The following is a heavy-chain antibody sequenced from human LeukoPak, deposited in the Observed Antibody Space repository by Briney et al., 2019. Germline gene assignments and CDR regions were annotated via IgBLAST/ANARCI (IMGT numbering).Heavy chain of an antibody. CDR2: IWYDGSTK. J-gene: IGHJ4*02. CDR1: GFTFSTSG. D-gene: IGHD4-17*01. V-gene: IGHV3-33*01. CDR3: ATEDYGRSFDY. Sequence: GSLRLSCAASGFTFSTSGFHWVRQAPGKGLEWVAVIWYDGSTKYYADSVMGRFTMSRDNSKNTVSLQMNSLRTEDTAVYYCATEDYGRSFDYWGQGSLVTVSS.